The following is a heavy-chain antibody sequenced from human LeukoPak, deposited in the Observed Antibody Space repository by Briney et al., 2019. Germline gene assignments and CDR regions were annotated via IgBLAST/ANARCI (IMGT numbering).Heavy chain of an antibody. J-gene: IGHJ4*02. CDR3: ARVHDYGELDY. CDR1: GFTFSSYW. V-gene: IGHV3-74*01. CDR2: INSDGSST. Sequence: GGSLRLSCAASGFTFSSYWMHWVRQAPGKGLVWVSRINSDGSSTSYADSVKGRFTISRDNAKNTLYLQMNSLRAEGTAVYYCARVHDYGELDYWGQGTLVTVSS. D-gene: IGHD4-17*01.